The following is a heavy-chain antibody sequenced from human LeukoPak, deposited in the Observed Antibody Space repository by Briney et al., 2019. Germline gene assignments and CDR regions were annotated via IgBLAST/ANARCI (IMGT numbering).Heavy chain of an antibody. J-gene: IGHJ4*02. D-gene: IGHD3-10*01. CDR2: ISAGGGST. V-gene: IGHV3-23*01. CDR3: ARAVGPYDY. CDR1: GFTFSSYA. Sequence: GGSLRLSCAASGFTFSSYAMSWVRQAPGKGLEWVSGISAGGGSTYYADSVKGRFTISRDNSRNTLYLQMNSLRAEDTGVYYCARAVGPYDYWGQGTLVTVSS.